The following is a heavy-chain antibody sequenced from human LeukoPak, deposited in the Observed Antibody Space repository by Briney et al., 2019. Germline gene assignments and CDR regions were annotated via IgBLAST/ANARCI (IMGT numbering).Heavy chain of an antibody. Sequence: ASVKVSCKASGYTLTGLSMHWVRQAPGKGLEWMGWFDPEDGETIYAQKFQGRVTMTEDTSTDTAYMELSSLRSEDTAVYYCTTIVGDSGCLDYWGQGTLVTVSS. D-gene: IGHD6-19*01. CDR1: GYTLTGLS. V-gene: IGHV1-24*01. CDR2: FDPEDGET. CDR3: TTIVGDSGCLDY. J-gene: IGHJ4*02.